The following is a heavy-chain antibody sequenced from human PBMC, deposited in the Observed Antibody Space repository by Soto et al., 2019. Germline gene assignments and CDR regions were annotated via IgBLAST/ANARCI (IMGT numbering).Heavy chain of an antibody. Sequence: ASVKVSCKASGYTFTGYYMHWVRQAPGQGLDWMGWIIPNSGGTNYAQKFQGWVTMTRDTSISTAYMELSRLRSDDTAVYYCARGSSGWYSGLNPNNYFDYWGQGTLVTVSS. CDR1: GYTFTGYY. D-gene: IGHD6-19*01. V-gene: IGHV1-2*04. CDR3: ARGSSGWYSGLNPNNYFDY. CDR2: IIPNSGGT. J-gene: IGHJ4*02.